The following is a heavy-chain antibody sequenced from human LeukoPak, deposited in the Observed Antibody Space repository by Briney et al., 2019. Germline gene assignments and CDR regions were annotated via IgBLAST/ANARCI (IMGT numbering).Heavy chain of an antibody. Sequence: GGSLRLSCTASGFTFGDYAMSWVRQAPGKGLEWVGFIRSKAYGGTTEYAASMKGRFTISRDDSKSIAYLQMNSLKTEDTAVYYCTRDLLDCGGDCYSAYLDYWGQGTLVTVSS. CDR1: GFTFGDYA. V-gene: IGHV3-49*04. CDR3: TRDLLDCGGDCYSAYLDY. D-gene: IGHD2-21*01. J-gene: IGHJ4*02. CDR2: IRSKAYGGTT.